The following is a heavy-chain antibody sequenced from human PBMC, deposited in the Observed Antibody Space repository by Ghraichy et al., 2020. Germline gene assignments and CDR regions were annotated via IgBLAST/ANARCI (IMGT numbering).Heavy chain of an antibody. J-gene: IGHJ6*02. CDR1: GGSISSSSYY. D-gene: IGHD4-17*01. V-gene: IGHV4-39*07. CDR2: IYYSGST. Sequence: SETLSLTCTVSGGSISSSSYYWGWIRQPPGKGLEWIGSIYYSGSTYYNPSLKSRVTISVDTSKNQFSLKLSSVTAAGTAVYYCARDYGDYGGRYYGMDVWGQGTTVTVSS. CDR3: ARDYGDYGGRYYGMDV.